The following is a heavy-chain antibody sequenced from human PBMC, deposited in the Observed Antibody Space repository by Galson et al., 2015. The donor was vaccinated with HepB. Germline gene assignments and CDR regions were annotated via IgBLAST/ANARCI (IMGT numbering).Heavy chain of an antibody. CDR3: ARELESSSSWYYQFDAFDI. Sequence: SLRLSCAASGFTFSSYSMNWVRQAPGKGLEWVSYISSSSSTIYYADSVKGRFTISRDNAKNSLYLQMNSLRDEDTAVYYCARELESSSSWYYQFDAFDIWGQGTMVTVSS. V-gene: IGHV3-48*02. J-gene: IGHJ3*02. CDR2: ISSSSSTI. CDR1: GFTFSSYS. D-gene: IGHD6-13*01.